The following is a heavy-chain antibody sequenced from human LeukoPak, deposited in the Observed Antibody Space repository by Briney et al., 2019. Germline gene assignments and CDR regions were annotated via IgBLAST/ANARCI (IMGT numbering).Heavy chain of an antibody. CDR1: GLNVSSNH. V-gene: IGHV3-53*01. J-gene: IGHJ4*02. CDR2: IYISSNA. Sequence: QPGGSLRLSCAASGLNVSSNHMSWVRQAPGKGLEWVSLIYISSNAYYADSVKGRFTISRDNSKNTLYLHMNSLRAEDTAVYFCARNRGGYWVPELVYWGGGPLVTVSA. D-gene: IGHD3-16*01. CDR3: ARNRGGYWVPELVY.